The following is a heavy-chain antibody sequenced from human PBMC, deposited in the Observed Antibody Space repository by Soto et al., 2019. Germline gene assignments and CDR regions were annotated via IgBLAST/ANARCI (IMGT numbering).Heavy chain of an antibody. V-gene: IGHV4-59*08. CDR3: ARLPYCSGGSCYRLSWFDP. CDR2: IYYSGST. D-gene: IGHD2-15*01. CDR1: GGSISSYY. Sequence: SETLSLTCTVSGGSISSYYWSWIRQPPGKGLEWIGYIYYSGSTNYNPSLKSRVTISVDTSKNQFSLKLSSVTAADTAVYYCARLPYCSGGSCYRLSWFDPWGQGTLVTVSS. J-gene: IGHJ5*02.